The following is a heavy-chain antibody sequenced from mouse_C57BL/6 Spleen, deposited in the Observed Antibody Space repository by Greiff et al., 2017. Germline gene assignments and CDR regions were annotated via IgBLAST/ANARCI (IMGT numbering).Heavy chain of an antibody. CDR1: GYAFSRSW. D-gene: IGHD1-1*01. CDR3: ARGDYYGSSYVYFDV. V-gene: IGHV1-82*01. J-gene: IGHJ1*03. CDR2: IYPGDGDT. Sequence: QVQLQQSGPELVKPGASVKISCKASGYAFSRSWMNWVKQRPGKGLEWIGRIYPGDGDTNYNGKVKGKATLTADKSSSTAYMQLSSLTSEDSAVYFCARGDYYGSSYVYFDVWGTGTTVTVSS.